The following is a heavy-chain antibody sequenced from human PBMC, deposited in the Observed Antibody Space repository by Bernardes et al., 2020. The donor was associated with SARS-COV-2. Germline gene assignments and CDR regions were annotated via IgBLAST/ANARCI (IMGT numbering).Heavy chain of an antibody. CDR3: RVVPAAMEYYYYGMDV. V-gene: IGHV1-24*01. CDR2: FDPEDGET. J-gene: IGHJ6*02. D-gene: IGHD2-2*01. CDR1: GYTLTALS. Sequence: ASVKVSCKVSGYTLTALSMHWVRQAPGKGLEWMGGFDPEDGETIYAQKFQGRVTMTEDTSTDTAYMELSSLRSEDTAVYYCRVVPAAMEYYYYGMDVWGQGTTVTVSS.